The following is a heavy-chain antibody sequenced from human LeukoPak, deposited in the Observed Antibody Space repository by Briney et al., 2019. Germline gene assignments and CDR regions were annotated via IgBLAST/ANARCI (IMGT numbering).Heavy chain of an antibody. V-gene: IGHV3-23*01. CDR3: AREYYFYHMDG. Sequence: GGSLRLSCAGSDFSFITYAMSWVRQAPGKGLEWVSAISDTGNTYHADSVKGRFTISRDNAENSLYLQMNSLRAEDTAVYYCAREYYFYHMDGWGEGTTVTVSS. J-gene: IGHJ6*03. CDR1: DFSFITYA. CDR2: ISDTGNT.